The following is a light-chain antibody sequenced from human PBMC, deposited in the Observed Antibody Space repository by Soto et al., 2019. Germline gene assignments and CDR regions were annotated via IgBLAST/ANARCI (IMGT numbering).Light chain of an antibody. CDR2: DVS. Sequence: QPALTQPHSVSGAPGQSVTISCTGTSGDVGGYNYVSWYQQHPGKAPKLMIYDVSKRPSGVPDRFSGSKSGNTASLTISGLQAEDEADYYCCSYAGSYTFVFGTGTKVTVL. CDR1: SGDVGGYNY. V-gene: IGLV2-11*01. CDR3: CSYAGSYTFV. J-gene: IGLJ1*01.